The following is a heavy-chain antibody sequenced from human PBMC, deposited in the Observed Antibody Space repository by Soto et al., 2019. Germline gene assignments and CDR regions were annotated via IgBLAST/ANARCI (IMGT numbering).Heavy chain of an antibody. CDR2: IPQDGIDG. CDR1: GFTFSMYS. J-gene: IGHJ6*02. Sequence: GGSLRLSCEVSGFTFSMYSMSWVRQSPGKGLEWVAKIPQDGIDGHYADSVKGRFIISRDNGKNLLHLQLNNLRAEDTAVYYCARDHLILPAHDFFYGSDVWGRGATVTVSS. V-gene: IGHV3-7*03. D-gene: IGHD2-21*02. CDR3: ARDHLILPAHDFFYGSDV.